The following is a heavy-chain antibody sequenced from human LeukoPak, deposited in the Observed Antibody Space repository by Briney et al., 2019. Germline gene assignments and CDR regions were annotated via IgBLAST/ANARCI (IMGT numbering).Heavy chain of an antibody. Sequence: GGSLRLSCAASGFAVSSYEMNWIRQAPGKGLEWVAYISTSGNVIYYADSMKGRCTISRDNARNSLYLQMNSLRAEDTAIYYCARDAAPGVANPVLLDYWGQATLVTVSS. V-gene: IGHV3-48*03. CDR3: ARDAAPGVANPVLLDY. CDR1: GFAVSSYE. D-gene: IGHD7-27*01. CDR2: ISTSGNVI. J-gene: IGHJ4*02.